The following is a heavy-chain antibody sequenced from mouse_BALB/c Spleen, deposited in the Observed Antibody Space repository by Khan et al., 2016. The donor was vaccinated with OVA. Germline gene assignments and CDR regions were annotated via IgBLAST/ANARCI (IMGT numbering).Heavy chain of an antibody. V-gene: IGHV2-6-5*01. Sequence: QVQLKESGPGLVAPSQNLSITCTVSGFSLTDYGVSWIRQPPGKGLEWLGVIWGGGTTYYNSALKSRLSISKDNSKRQVFLKMNSLQTDDTAMYYCAKWVLSYYFALDYWGQGTSVTVSS. CDR2: IWGGGTT. CDR1: GFSLTDYG. J-gene: IGHJ4*01. CDR3: AKWVLSYYFALDY.